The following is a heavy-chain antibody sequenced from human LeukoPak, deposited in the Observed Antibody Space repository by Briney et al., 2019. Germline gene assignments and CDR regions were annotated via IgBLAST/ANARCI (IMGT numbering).Heavy chain of an antibody. V-gene: IGHV4-59*08. CDR3: ARQGVAAAGYYFDY. D-gene: IGHD6-13*01. Sequence: SEPPSLTCTVSGGSISSYFWSWIRQPPGKGLEWIGYIYYSGSTNYNPSLKSRVAISVDTSKNQFSLKLTSVTAADTAVYYCARQGVAAAGYYFDYWGQGILVTVSS. J-gene: IGHJ4*02. CDR1: GGSISSYF. CDR2: IYYSGST.